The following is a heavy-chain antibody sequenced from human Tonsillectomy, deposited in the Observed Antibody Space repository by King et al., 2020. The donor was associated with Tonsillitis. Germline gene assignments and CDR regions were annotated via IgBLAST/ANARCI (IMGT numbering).Heavy chain of an antibody. Sequence: VQLVESGGGLVKPGGSLRLSCAASGFTFSSYGMNWVRQAPGKGLEWVSSISSSSSYRYYADSVKVRFTISRDNAKNSVYLQMNSLRVDDTAVYYCATAPSPYRSVLFEYWGQRTLVTVSS. D-gene: IGHD3-16*02. CDR1: GFTFSSYG. CDR2: ISSSSSYR. J-gene: IGHJ4*02. V-gene: IGHV3-21*01. CDR3: ATAPSPYRSVLFEY.